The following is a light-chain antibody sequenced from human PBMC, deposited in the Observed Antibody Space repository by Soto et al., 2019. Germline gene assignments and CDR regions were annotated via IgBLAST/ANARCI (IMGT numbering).Light chain of an antibody. Sequence: QSPLTQAACVSVSPGQSITSSCTGTSSDVGAYNFVSWYQQHPGKAPKLMIYDVSDRPSGVSNRFSGSKSGNTASLTISGLQAEDEADYYCSSYTTSSSYFFGTGTKVTVL. CDR2: DVS. V-gene: IGLV2-14*01. CDR1: SSDVGAYNF. CDR3: SSYTTSSSYF. J-gene: IGLJ1*01.